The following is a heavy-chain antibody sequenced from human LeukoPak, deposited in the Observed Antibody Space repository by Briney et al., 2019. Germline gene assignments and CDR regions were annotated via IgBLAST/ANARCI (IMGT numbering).Heavy chain of an antibody. D-gene: IGHD3-10*01. J-gene: IGHJ4*02. CDR1: GGSISSYY. V-gene: IGHV4-34*01. CDR3: ASNYGSGSYYYFDY. CDR2: INHSGST. Sequence: SETLSLTCTVSGGSISSYYWSWIRQPPGKGLEWIGEINHSGSTNYNPSLKSRVTISVDTSKNQFSLKLSSVTAADTAVYYCASNYGSGSYYYFDYWGQGTLVTVSS.